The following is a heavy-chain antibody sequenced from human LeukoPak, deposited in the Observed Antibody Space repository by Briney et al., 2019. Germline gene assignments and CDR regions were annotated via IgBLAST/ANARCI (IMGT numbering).Heavy chain of an antibody. Sequence: ASVKVSCEASGGTFSSYAISWVRQAPGKGLEWMGRFHPPDDEAKYLERFDGRIAITADTSTDTSYLELKGLTSDDTALYFCAVGRGFAHGRLEEWGQGTLITVSS. CDR3: AVGRGFAHGRLEE. D-gene: IGHD1-26*01. CDR2: FHPPDDEA. CDR1: GGTFSSYA. V-gene: IGHV1-69*10. J-gene: IGHJ4*02.